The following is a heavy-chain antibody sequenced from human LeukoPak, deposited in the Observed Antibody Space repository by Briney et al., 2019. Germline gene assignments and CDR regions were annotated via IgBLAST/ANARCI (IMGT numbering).Heavy chain of an antibody. V-gene: IGHV3-7*01. CDR3: ARDAVSLAAAGTSDY. CDR2: IKQDGSEK. CDR1: GFTFSSHW. D-gene: IGHD6-13*01. J-gene: IGHJ4*02. Sequence: GGSLRLSCAASGFTFSSHWMSWVRQAPGKGLEWVANIKQDGSEKYYVDSVKGRFTISRDNAKNSLYLQMNSLRAEDTAVYYCARDAVSLAAAGTSDYWGQGSLATVSS.